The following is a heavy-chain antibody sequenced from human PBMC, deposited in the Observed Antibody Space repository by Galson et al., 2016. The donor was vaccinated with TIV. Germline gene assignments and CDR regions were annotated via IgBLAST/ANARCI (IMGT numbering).Heavy chain of an antibody. CDR2: IYPGDSDT. Sequence: QSGAEVKKPGESLKISCKGSGNTFNGYWIGWVRQMPGKGPEWIGIIYPGDSDTRYSPSFQGQVTISADKSINTAYLQWSSLKAPDTAMYYWARKGYRYDPWGAGGLFDYWGQGTLVTVSS. CDR3: ARKGYRYDPWGAGGLFDY. CDR1: GNTFNGYW. V-gene: IGHV5-51*01. D-gene: IGHD5-18*01. J-gene: IGHJ4*02.